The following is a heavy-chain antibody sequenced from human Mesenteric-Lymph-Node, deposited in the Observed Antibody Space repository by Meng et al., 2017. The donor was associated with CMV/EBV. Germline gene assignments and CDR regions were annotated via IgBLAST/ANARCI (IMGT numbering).Heavy chain of an antibody. V-gene: IGHV1-69*02. CDR3: AGGIAAAGSRWFDP. CDR2: IIPILGIA. Sequence: QVQLVQSGAEVKKPGSSVKVSCKASGGTFSSYTISWVRQAPGQGLEWMGGIIPILGIANYAQKFQGRVTITADKSTSTAYMELSSLRSEDTAVYYCAGGIAAAGSRWFDPWGQGTLVTVSS. CDR1: GGTFSSYT. D-gene: IGHD6-13*01. J-gene: IGHJ5*02.